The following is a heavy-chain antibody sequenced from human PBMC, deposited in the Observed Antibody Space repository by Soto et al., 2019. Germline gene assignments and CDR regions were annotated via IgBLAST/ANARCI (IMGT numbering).Heavy chain of an antibody. CDR3: ARPIRGRFTPTPYDN. CDR2: IHYSGTT. V-gene: IGHV4-39*01. CDR1: DDSIRGSSYY. Sequence: SETLSLTCTVSDDSIRGSSYYWGWIRQPPGKGLEWIGNIHYSGTTYTNPSLRSRVTISVDPSKSQFSLRLSSVTAADTAVYCCARPIRGRFTPTPYDNWGQGTLVALYS. D-gene: IGHD3-10*01. J-gene: IGHJ4*02.